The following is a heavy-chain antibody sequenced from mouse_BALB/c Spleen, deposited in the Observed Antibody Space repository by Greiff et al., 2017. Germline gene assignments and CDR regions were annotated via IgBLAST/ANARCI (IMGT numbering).Heavy chain of an antibody. V-gene: IGHV2-9-2*01. J-gene: IGHJ2*01. CDR2: IWTGGGT. CDR3: VRDPPWRYYFDS. CDR1: GFSLTSYD. Sequence: VQRVESGPGLVAPSQSLSITCTVSGFSLTSYDISWIRQPPGKGLEWIGVIWTGGGTNYNSAFMSRLSISKDYSKSQVFLTMTSLQTDDTAIYYCVRDPPWRYYFDSWGQGTTLTVSA.